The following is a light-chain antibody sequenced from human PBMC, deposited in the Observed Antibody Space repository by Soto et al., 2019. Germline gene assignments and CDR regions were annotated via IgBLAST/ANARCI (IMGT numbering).Light chain of an antibody. CDR1: NSNVGNNF. Sequence: QSVLTQPPSVSAAPGQKITISCSGSNSNVGNNFVSWYQHLPGIAPKLLIYDTNKRPSGIPDRFSGSKSGTSATLGITGLQTGDEADYFCGTWDYSLSAVVFGGGTKLTVL. J-gene: IGLJ2*01. CDR3: GTWDYSLSAVV. CDR2: DTN. V-gene: IGLV1-51*01.